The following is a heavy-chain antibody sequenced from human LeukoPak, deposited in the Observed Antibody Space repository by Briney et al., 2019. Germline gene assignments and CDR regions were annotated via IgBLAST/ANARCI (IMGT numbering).Heavy chain of an antibody. Sequence: EASVKVSCKASGYTFTSYYMHWVRQAPGQGLEWMGIINPSGGSTSYAQKFQGRVTMTRDTSTSTVYMELSSLRSEDTAVYYCARDGDHSSSSLSWFDPWGQGTLVTVSS. V-gene: IGHV1-46*01. J-gene: IGHJ5*02. CDR1: GYTFTSYY. CDR2: INPSGGST. D-gene: IGHD6-6*01. CDR3: ARDGDHSSSSLSWFDP.